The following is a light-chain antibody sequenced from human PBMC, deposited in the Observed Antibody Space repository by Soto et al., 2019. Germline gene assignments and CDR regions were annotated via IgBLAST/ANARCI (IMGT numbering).Light chain of an antibody. CDR1: SRDVGNYNL. CDR3: CSYAGSSTVI. Sequence: QSALTQPAYVSGSRGQSITISCTGTSRDVGNYNLVSWYQQFPGKAPKLMIYEDTKRPSGVSHRFSGSKSGNTASLTISGLQPEDEARYYCCSYAGSSTVIFGGGTKVTVL. CDR2: EDT. V-gene: IGLV2-23*01. J-gene: IGLJ2*01.